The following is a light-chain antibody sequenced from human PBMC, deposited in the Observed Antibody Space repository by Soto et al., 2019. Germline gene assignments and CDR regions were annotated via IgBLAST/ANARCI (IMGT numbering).Light chain of an antibody. CDR3: QQYGNSPIT. J-gene: IGKJ5*01. V-gene: IGKV3-20*01. Sequence: EIVLTQSPDTLSLSPGERATLSCRASQSVSSNYLGWYQQKPGQAPRLLIYDASSRTAGSPARFSGSGSGTDFTLTISGLEPEDFAVYYCQQYGNSPITFGQGTRLRL. CDR1: QSVSSNY. CDR2: DAS.